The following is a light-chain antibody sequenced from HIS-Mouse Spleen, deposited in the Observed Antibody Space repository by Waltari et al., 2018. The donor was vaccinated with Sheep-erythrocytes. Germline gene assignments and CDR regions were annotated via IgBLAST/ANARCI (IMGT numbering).Light chain of an antibody. V-gene: IGKV2-28*01. CDR2: LGS. CDR3: MQALQTPIFT. Sequence: IVMTQSPLSLPVTPGEPASISCMSSQSLLHSNGYNYLDWYLQKPGQSPQLLIYLGSNRASGVPDRFSGSGSGTDFTLKISRVEAEDVGVYYCMQALQTPIFTFGPGTKVDIK. CDR1: QSLLHSNGYNY. J-gene: IGKJ3*01.